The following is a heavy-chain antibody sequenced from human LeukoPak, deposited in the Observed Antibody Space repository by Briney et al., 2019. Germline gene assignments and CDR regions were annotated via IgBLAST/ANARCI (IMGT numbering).Heavy chain of an antibody. CDR1: GGSFSGYY. J-gene: IGHJ4*02. CDR2: INHSGST. CDR3: ARGGRRVAYCGGDCFFDY. D-gene: IGHD2-21*02. V-gene: IGHV4-34*01. Sequence: TSETLSLTCAVYGGSFSGYYWSWIRQPPGKGLEWIGEINHSGSTNYNPSLKSRVTISVDTSKNQFSLKLSSVTAADTAVYYCARGGRRVAYCGGDCFFDYWGQGTLVTVFS.